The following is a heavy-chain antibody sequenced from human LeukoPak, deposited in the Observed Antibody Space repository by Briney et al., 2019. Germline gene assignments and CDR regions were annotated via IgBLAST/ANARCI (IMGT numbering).Heavy chain of an antibody. J-gene: IGHJ4*02. D-gene: IGHD3-9*01. CDR2: ISGSGGST. CDR1: GFTFSSYA. Sequence: GGSLRLSCAASGFTFSSYAMSWVRQAPGKGLEWVAAISGSGGSTYYADFVEGRFTISRDNSKNTLYLQMNSLRAEDTSVYYCARFHFDLSTRSFYYWGQGTLVTVSS. V-gene: IGHV3-23*01. CDR3: ARFHFDLSTRSFYY.